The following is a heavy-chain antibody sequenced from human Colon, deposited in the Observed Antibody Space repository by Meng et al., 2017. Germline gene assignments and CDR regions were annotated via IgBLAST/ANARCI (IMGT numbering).Heavy chain of an antibody. D-gene: IGHD5-18*01. CDR2: ISNNGGST. V-gene: IGHV3-23*04. CDR3: ANGYSPDY. Sequence: EVPVVESGGALVQPGGSLRLSCAASGFTFSSYGMSWVRQAPGKGLEWVSTISNNGGSTYYADSVKGRFTISRDNSKNTLYLQMNSLRAEDTAVYYCANGYSPDYWGQGTLVTVSS. CDR1: GFTFSSYG. J-gene: IGHJ4*02.